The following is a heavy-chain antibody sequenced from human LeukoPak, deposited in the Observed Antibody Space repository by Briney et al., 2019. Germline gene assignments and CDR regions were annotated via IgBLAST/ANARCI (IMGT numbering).Heavy chain of an antibody. CDR2: INHSGST. CDR1: GGSFSGYY. J-gene: IGHJ3*02. D-gene: IGHD6-19*01. CDR3: ARVVAVAGTVFDASDI. V-gene: IGHV4-34*01. Sequence: PSETLSLTCAVYGGSFSGYYWSWIRQPPGKGLEWIGEINHSGSTNYNPSLKSRVTISVDTSKNQFSLKLSSVTAADTAVYYCARVVAVAGTVFDASDIWGQGTMVTVSS.